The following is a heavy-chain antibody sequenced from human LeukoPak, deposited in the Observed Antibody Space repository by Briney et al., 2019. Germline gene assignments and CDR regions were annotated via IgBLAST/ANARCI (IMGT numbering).Heavy chain of an antibody. Sequence: GASVKVSCKAAGYTFTSYRISWVGQAPGQGLEWMGWISAYYGYTHYAQKLQGRVTMTTDTSTSTAYMELRSLRSDDTAVYYCARDQAFSGSYGKAPFLFDYWGQGTLVTVSS. J-gene: IGHJ4*02. CDR3: ARDQAFSGSYGKAPFLFDY. CDR2: ISAYYGYT. CDR1: GYTFTSYR. V-gene: IGHV1-18*01. D-gene: IGHD1-26*01.